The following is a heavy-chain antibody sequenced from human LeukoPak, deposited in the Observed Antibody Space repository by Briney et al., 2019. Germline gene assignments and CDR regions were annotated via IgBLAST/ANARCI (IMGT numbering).Heavy chain of an antibody. CDR2: INSDGSIT. CDR1: GLTFSSYT. J-gene: IGHJ4*02. D-gene: IGHD1-26*01. V-gene: IGHV3-74*01. Sequence: SGGSLRLSCAASGLTFSSYTMSWVRQAPGKGLVWVSRINSDGSITTYADSVKGRFTISRDNAKNTLYLQMNSLRAEDTAVYYCGRALGSPLDYWGQGTVVTVSS. CDR3: GRALGSPLDY.